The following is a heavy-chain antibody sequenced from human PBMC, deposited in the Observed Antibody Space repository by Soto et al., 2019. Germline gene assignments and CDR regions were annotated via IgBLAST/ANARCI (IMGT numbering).Heavy chain of an antibody. J-gene: IGHJ4*02. CDR1: GYTFTSYY. Sequence: QVQLVQSGAEVKKPGASVKVSCKASGYTFTSYYMHWVRQAPGQGLEWMGIINPSGGSTSYAQKFQGRVTMTRYTSTSTVYMELSSLRSEDTAVYYCARDGGIAAAGKEDFDYWGQGTLVTVSS. D-gene: IGHD6-13*01. CDR2: INPSGGST. V-gene: IGHV1-46*03. CDR3: ARDGGIAAAGKEDFDY.